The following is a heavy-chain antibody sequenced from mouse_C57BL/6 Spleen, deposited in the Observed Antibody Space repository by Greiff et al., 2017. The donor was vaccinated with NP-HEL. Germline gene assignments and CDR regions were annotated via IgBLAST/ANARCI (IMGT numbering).Heavy chain of an antibody. CDR2: ISDGGSYT. J-gene: IGHJ4*01. Sequence: DVQLVESGGGLVKPGGSLKFSCAASGFTFSSYAMSWVRQTPEKRLEWVATISDGGSYTYYPDNVKGRFTISRDNAKNNLYLQMSHLKSEDTAMYYCARDQGDYVRRGYAMDYWGQGTSVTVSS. CDR1: GFTFSSYA. D-gene: IGHD2-4*01. V-gene: IGHV5-4*01. CDR3: ARDQGDYVRRGYAMDY.